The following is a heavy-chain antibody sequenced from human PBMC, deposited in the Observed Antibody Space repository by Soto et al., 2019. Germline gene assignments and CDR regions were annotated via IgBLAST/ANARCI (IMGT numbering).Heavy chain of an antibody. CDR2: IWYGGSNK. Sequence: GGSLRLSCAASGFTFSSYGMHWVRQAPGKGLEWVAVIWYGGSNKYYADSVKGRFTISRDNSKNTLYLQMNSLRAEDTAVYYCARGISVAGPGAPYYFDYWGQGTLVTVSS. J-gene: IGHJ4*02. V-gene: IGHV3-33*01. CDR3: ARGISVAGPGAPYYFDY. CDR1: GFTFSSYG. D-gene: IGHD6-19*01.